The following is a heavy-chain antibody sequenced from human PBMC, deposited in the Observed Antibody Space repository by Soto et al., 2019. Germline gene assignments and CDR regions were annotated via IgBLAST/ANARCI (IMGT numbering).Heavy chain of an antibody. CDR3: ARHCGSGSYYNTRSYMDV. D-gene: IGHD3-10*01. CDR2: IYYSGST. CDR1: GGSISSYY. Sequence: SETLSLTCTVSGGSISSYYWSWIRQPPGKGLEWIGYIYYSGSTNYNPSLKSRVTISVDTSKNQFSLKLSSVTAADTAVYYCARHCGSGSYYNTRSYMDVWGKGTTVTVSS. V-gene: IGHV4-59*08. J-gene: IGHJ6*03.